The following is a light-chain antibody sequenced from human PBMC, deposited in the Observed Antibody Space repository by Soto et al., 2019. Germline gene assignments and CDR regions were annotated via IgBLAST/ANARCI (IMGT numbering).Light chain of an antibody. J-gene: IGLJ2*01. CDR1: KLGDKY. Sequence: SYELTQPPSVSVSPGQTASITCSGDKLGDKYACWYQQKPGQSPVLVIYQDSKRPSGIPERFSGSNSGNTATLTISGTQAMDEGDYYCQAWDSSTHVVFGGGTKVTVL. CDR3: QAWDSSTHVV. V-gene: IGLV3-1*01. CDR2: QDS.